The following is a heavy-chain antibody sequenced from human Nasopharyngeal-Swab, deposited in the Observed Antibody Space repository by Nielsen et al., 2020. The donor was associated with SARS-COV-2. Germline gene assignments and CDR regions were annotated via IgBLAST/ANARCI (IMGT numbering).Heavy chain of an antibody. CDR3: ARDLYGIDV. CDR1: GFTFSSYG. Sequence: GGSLRLSCAASGFTFSSYGVHCVRQAPGKGLEWVAVIWYDGSNKYYADSVKGRFTISRDNSKNTLYLQMNSLRAEDTAVYYCARDLYGIDVWGQGTTVTVSS. J-gene: IGHJ6*02. D-gene: IGHD2-8*01. V-gene: IGHV3-33*01. CDR2: IWYDGSNK.